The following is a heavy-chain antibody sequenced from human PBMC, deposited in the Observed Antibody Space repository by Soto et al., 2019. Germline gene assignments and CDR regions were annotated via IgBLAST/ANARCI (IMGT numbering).Heavy chain of an antibody. CDR3: ASLVRRTYYYDSSGYVTHYYYYGMDV. CDR2: IYYSGST. D-gene: IGHD3-22*01. Sequence: SETLSLTCTVSGASITSGSYYWGWIRQPPGKGLEWIGGIYYSGSTYYNPSLKSRVTISVDTSKNQFSLKLSSVTAADTAVYYCASLVRRTYYYDSSGYVTHYYYYGMDVWGQGTTVTVSS. CDR1: GASITSGSYY. V-gene: IGHV4-39*01. J-gene: IGHJ6*02.